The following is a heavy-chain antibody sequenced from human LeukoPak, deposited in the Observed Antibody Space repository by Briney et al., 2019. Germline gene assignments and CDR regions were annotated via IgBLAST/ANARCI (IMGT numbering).Heavy chain of an antibody. J-gene: IGHJ4*02. CDR3: AKDGGHSSVLYYFES. D-gene: IGHD6-19*01. CDR2: IKQDGSEK. Sequence: GGSLRLSCAASGFTFSSYWMSWVRQAPGKGLEWVANIKQDGSEKYYVDSVKGRFTISRDNAKNSLYLQMNSLRPEDTAFYYCAKDGGHSSVLYYFESWGQGTLVTVSS. V-gene: IGHV3-7*03. CDR1: GFTFSSYW.